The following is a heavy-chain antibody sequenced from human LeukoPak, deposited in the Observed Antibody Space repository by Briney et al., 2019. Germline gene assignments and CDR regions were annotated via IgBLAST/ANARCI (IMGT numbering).Heavy chain of an antibody. D-gene: IGHD3-10*01. CDR1: GGSFSGYY. Sequence: SETLSLTCAVYGGSFSGYYWSWIRQPAGKGLEWIGRIYTSGSTNYNPSLKSRVTISVDKSKNQFSLKLSSVTAADTAVYYCARNFAGDAFDIWGQGTMVTVSS. V-gene: IGHV4-59*10. CDR2: IYTSGST. J-gene: IGHJ3*02. CDR3: ARNFAGDAFDI.